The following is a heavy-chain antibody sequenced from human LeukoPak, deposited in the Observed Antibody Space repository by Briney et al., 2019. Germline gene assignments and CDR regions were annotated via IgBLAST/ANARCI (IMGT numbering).Heavy chain of an antibody. D-gene: IGHD3-10*01. CDR2: INPNSGGT. CDR1: GYTFTGYY. J-gene: IGHJ4*02. CDR3: ARNTGHYGSGSYADFDY. V-gene: IGHV1-2*02. Sequence: ASVKVSCKASGYTFTGYYMHWVRQAPGQGVEWMGWINPNSGGTNYAQKFQGRVTMTRDTSISTAYMELSRLRSDDTAVYYCARNTGHYGSGSYADFDYWGQGTLVTVSS.